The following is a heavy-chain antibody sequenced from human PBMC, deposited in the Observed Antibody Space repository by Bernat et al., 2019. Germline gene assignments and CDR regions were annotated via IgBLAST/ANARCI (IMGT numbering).Heavy chain of an antibody. D-gene: IGHD2-2*01. J-gene: IGHJ6*02. CDR1: GYSFTSYW. V-gene: IGHV5-10-1*03. Sequence: EVQLVQSGAEVKKPGESLRISCKGSGYSFTSYWISWVRQMPGKGLEWMGRIDPSDSYTNYSPSFQGHVTISADKSISTAYLQWSILKASDTAMYYCARGKVPAANFYYGMDVWGQGTTVTVSS. CDR3: ARGKVPAANFYYGMDV. CDR2: IDPSDSYT.